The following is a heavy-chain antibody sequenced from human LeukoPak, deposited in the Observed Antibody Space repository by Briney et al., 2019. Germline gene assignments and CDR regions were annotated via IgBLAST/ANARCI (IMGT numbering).Heavy chain of an antibody. CDR2: IWYDGSNK. CDR3: ASALEVRGYDFYFDY. J-gene: IGHJ4*02. Sequence: GGSLRLSCAASGFTFSSYGMHWVRQAPGKGLEWVAVIWYDGSNKYYADSVKGRFTISRDNSKNTLYLQMNSLRAEATAVYYCASALEVRGYDFYFDYWGQGTLVTVSS. CDR1: GFTFSSYG. V-gene: IGHV3-33*01. D-gene: IGHD5-12*01.